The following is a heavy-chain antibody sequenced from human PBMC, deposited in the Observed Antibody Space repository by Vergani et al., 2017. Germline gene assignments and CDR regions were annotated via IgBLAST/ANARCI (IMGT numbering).Heavy chain of an antibody. Sequence: QVQLVQSGAEVKNPGASVKVSCKSSGYTFTSYAIHWVRQAPGQSLEWMGCINAGNHDTEYSQTFQGRVTLTGDKSASTASMELSSLRSEDTAVYYCASWSSSSILNDFGMDVWGQGTAVTVSS. CDR1: GYTFTSYA. CDR2: INAGNHDT. V-gene: IGHV1-3*01. D-gene: IGHD6-6*01. CDR3: ASWSSSSILNDFGMDV. J-gene: IGHJ6*02.